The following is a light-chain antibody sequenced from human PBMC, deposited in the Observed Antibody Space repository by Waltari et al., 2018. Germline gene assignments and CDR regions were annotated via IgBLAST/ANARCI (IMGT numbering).Light chain of an antibody. V-gene: IGLV8-61*01. J-gene: IGLJ3*02. CDR3: ALYMGSGIWV. Sequence: QTVVTQEPSLSVSPGGTVTLTCALSSGSLSTTSYATWYQQAPGPAPRTLVYKANARYSGVPGRFSGSILGNTSALTSTGAQADDESDYCCALYMGSGIWVFGGGTRLTVL. CDR2: KAN. CDR1: SGSLSTTSY.